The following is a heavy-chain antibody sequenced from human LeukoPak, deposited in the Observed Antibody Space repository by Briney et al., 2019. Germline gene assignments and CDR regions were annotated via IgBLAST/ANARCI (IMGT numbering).Heavy chain of an antibody. V-gene: IGHV3-23*01. CDR2: ISANGGGT. Sequence: GGSLRLSCAASGFTFSNYAMSWVRQAPGKGLEWVSAISANGGGTYYADSVKGRFTISRDNSKNTLYLQMNSLRAEDTAVYYCAKGSSPFDYWGQGTLVTVSS. CDR3: AKGSSPFDY. CDR1: GFTFSNYA. D-gene: IGHD6-13*01. J-gene: IGHJ4*02.